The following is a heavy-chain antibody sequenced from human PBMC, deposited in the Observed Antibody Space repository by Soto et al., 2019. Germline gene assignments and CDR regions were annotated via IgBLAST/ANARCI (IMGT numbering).Heavy chain of an antibody. CDR2: ITPILGTP. CDR1: GGSFSTYT. J-gene: IGHJ4*02. CDR3: ARGGNKAGHPPDY. V-gene: IGHV1-69*08. D-gene: IGHD3-16*01. Sequence: QVQLVQSGAEVKKPGSSVKVSCKASGGSFSTYTFSWVRQAPGQGLEWMGRITPILGTPIYVQKFQGRVTLAADKSPSTVYMELSGLRSEDTALYFCARGGNKAGHPPDYWGQGTLVTVSS.